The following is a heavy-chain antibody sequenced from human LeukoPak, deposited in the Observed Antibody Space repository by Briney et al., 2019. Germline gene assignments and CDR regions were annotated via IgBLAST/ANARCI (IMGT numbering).Heavy chain of an antibody. D-gene: IGHD3-10*01. V-gene: IGHV3-7*03. Sequence: GGSLRLSCAASGFTFSSYWMSWVRQAPGKGLEWVANIKQDGSEKYYVDSVKGRFTISRDNAKNSLHLQMNSLRAEDTAVYYCARDQIWFGDGGWFDPWGQGTLVTVSS. CDR1: GFTFSSYW. J-gene: IGHJ5*02. CDR3: ARDQIWFGDGGWFDP. CDR2: IKQDGSEK.